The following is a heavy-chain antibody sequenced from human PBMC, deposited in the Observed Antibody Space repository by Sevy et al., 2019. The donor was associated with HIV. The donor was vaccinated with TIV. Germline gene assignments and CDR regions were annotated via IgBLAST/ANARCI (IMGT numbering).Heavy chain of an antibody. CDR3: ARAAAGAYDAFDI. V-gene: IGHV1-8*03. CDR1: GYTFSFYD. Sequence: ASVKVSCKGSGYTFSFYDINWVRQVTGQGLEWMGWLNPSSSNIGYAENFQGRVTFTMDSSTSTGYMEMSSLRSEDTAVYYCARAAAGAYDAFDIWGQGTLVTVSS. J-gene: IGHJ3*02. D-gene: IGHD6-13*01. CDR2: LNPSSSNI.